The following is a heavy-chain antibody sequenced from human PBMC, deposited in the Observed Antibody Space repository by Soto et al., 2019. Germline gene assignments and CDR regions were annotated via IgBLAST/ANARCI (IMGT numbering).Heavy chain of an antibody. J-gene: IGHJ4*02. V-gene: IGHV4-59*08. Sequence: SESLSLTCTVSGGSISSNYWGWIRQPPGKGLEWIAYVFYSGHSDYNPSLKSRVTISVDTSKNQFSLKMTSVTAADTAIYYCATGVATTEWDSWGQGTLVTVSS. D-gene: IGHD5-12*01. CDR3: ATGVATTEWDS. CDR2: VFYSGHS. CDR1: GGSISSNY.